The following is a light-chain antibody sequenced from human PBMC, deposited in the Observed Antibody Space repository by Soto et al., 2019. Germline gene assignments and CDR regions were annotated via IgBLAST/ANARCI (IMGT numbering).Light chain of an antibody. Sequence: DIQMTQSPSTLSASVGDTVTITCRASQSISGWLAWYQQKPGKAPKLLIYDASSLESGVPSRFSGGGSGTEFTLTISSLQPDDFATYYCQHYNSYSEAFGQGTKVDIK. CDR3: QHYNSYSEA. CDR2: DAS. J-gene: IGKJ1*01. CDR1: QSISGW. V-gene: IGKV1-5*01.